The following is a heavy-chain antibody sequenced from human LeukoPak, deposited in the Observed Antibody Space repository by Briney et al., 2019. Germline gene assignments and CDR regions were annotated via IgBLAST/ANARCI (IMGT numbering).Heavy chain of an antibody. CDR1: GGSISSYY. Sequence: SETLSLTCTVSGGSISSYYWSWIRQPAGKGLEWIGRIYTSGSTNYNPSLKSRVTMSVDTSKNQFSLKLSSVTAADTAVYYCARLIFGVVLYYFDYWGQGTLVTVSS. V-gene: IGHV4-4*07. D-gene: IGHD3-3*01. J-gene: IGHJ4*02. CDR2: IYTSGST. CDR3: ARLIFGVVLYYFDY.